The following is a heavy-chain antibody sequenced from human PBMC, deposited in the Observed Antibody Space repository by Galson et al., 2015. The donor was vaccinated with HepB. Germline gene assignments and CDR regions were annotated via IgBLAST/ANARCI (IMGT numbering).Heavy chain of an antibody. CDR3: AREVGGYRPGYFDY. Sequence: SVKVSCKASGYTFTSYYMHWVRQAPGQGLEWMGWINPNSGGTNYAQKFQGRVTMTRDTSISTAYMELSRLRSDDTAVYYCAREVGGYRPGYFDYWGQGTLVTVSS. J-gene: IGHJ4*02. CDR2: INPNSGGT. V-gene: IGHV1-2*02. CDR1: GYTFTSYY. D-gene: IGHD2-15*01.